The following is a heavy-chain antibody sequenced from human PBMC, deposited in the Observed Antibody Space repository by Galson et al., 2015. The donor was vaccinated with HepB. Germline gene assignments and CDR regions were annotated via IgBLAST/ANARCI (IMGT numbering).Heavy chain of an antibody. J-gene: IGHJ6*03. V-gene: IGHV5-10-1*01. CDR3: ARLGGTSWHYYYYYMDV. Sequence: QSGAEVKKPGESLRISCKGSGYSFTSYWISWVRQMPGKGLEWMGRIDPSDSYTNYSPSFQGHVTISADKSISTAYLQWSSLKASDTAMYYCARLGGTSWHYYYYYMDVWGKGTTVTVSS. CDR1: GYSFTSYW. CDR2: IDPSDSYT. D-gene: IGHD2-2*01.